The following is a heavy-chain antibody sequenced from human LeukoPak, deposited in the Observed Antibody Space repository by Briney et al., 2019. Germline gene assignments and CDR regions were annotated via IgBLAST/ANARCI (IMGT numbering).Heavy chain of an antibody. CDR1: GGIFSSYA. D-gene: IGHD3-16*01. CDR3: AREGAPLGLRLGEFYY. Sequence: GASVKVSCKASGGIFSSYAISWVRQAPGQGLEWMGGIIPIFGTANYAQKFQGRVTITADESTSTAYMELSSLRSEDTAVYYCAREGAPLGLRLGEFYYWGQGTLVTVSS. J-gene: IGHJ4*02. CDR2: IIPIFGTA. V-gene: IGHV1-69*13.